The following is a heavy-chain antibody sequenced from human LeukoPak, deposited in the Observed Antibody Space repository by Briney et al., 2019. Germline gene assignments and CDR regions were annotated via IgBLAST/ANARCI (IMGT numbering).Heavy chain of an antibody. CDR3: ARVGQNPRAAAGTGYFDY. CDR2: ISSSGSTI. V-gene: IGHV3-48*03. J-gene: IGHJ4*02. CDR1: GFTFSSYE. Sequence: GGSLRLSCAASGFTFSSYEMNWVRQAPGKGLEWVSYISSSGSTIYYADSVKGRFTIYRDNAKNSLYLQMNSLRAEDTAVYYCARVGQNPRAAAGTGYFDYWGQGTLVTVSS. D-gene: IGHD6-13*01.